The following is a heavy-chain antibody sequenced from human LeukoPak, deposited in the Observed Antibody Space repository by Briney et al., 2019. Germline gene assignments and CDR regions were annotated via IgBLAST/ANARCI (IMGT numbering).Heavy chain of an antibody. V-gene: IGHV4-39*01. J-gene: IGHJ4*02. D-gene: IGHD6-6*01. CDR1: GGSISNSNYY. Sequence: SETLSLTCTVSGGSISNSNYYWGWIRQPPGKGLEWIGTISYSGTTYYTPSLKSRVTISVDTSKNQFSLKLTSVTAADTAVYYCARHSSAARLNFDYWGQGTLVTVSS. CDR2: ISYSGTT. CDR3: ARHSSAARLNFDY.